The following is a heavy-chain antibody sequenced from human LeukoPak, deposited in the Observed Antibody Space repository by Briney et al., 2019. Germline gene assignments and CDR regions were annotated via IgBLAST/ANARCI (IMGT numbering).Heavy chain of an antibody. J-gene: IGHJ6*02. CDR1: GGSISSYY. Sequence: PSETLSLTCTVSGGSISSYYWSWIRQPPGKGLEWIGYIYYSGSTNYNPSLKSRVTISVDTSKNQFSLKLSSVTAADTAVYYCARTPGDSSSWYGMDVWGQGTTVTVSS. V-gene: IGHV4-59*08. CDR3: ARTPGDSSSWYGMDV. CDR2: IYYSGST. D-gene: IGHD6-13*01.